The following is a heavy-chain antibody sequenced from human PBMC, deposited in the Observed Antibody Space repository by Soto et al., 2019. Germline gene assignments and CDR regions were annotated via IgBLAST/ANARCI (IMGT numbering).Heavy chain of an antibody. V-gene: IGHV4-59*01. CDR2: IYYSGST. Sequence: SETLSLTCIVCGGSISNYYWSWIRQPPGKGLEWIGYIYYSGSTNYNPSLQSRVTISVDTSKNQFSLKLSSVTAADTAVYYCARAVLPATAPFDYWGQGTLVTVSS. D-gene: IGHD2-2*01. CDR1: GGSISNYY. J-gene: IGHJ4*02. CDR3: ARAVLPATAPFDY.